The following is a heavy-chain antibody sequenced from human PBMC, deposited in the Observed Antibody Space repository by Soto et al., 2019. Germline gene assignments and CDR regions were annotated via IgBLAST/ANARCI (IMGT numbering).Heavy chain of an antibody. J-gene: IGHJ6*02. CDR2: IIPIFGTA. D-gene: IGHD2-2*01. Sequence: SVKVSCKASGGTFSSYAISWVQQAPGQGLEWMGGIIPIFGTANYAQKFQGRVTITADESTSTAYMELSSLRSEDTAVYYCARDETRYCSSTSCLYYYYGMDVWGQGTTVTVSS. CDR1: GGTFSSYA. V-gene: IGHV1-69*13. CDR3: ARDETRYCSSTSCLYYYYGMDV.